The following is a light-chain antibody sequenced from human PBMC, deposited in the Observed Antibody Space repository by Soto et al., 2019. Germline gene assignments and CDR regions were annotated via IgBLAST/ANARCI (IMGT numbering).Light chain of an antibody. J-gene: IGKJ3*01. CDR3: QQLFMYPPT. CDR2: GAS. Sequence: IQLTQSPSSLSASVGDRVTITCRASQGIINYLAWYQQKPGKAPKLLLYGASTLQSGVPSWFGGSGSGTDFTLTVSSLQPEDFAIYYCQQLFMYPPTFCPGTKVAI. V-gene: IGKV1-9*01. CDR1: QGIINY.